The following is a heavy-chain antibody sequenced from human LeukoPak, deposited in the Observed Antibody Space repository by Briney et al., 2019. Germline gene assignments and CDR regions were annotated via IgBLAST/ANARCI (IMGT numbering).Heavy chain of an antibody. J-gene: IGHJ6*03. CDR1: GYSVTSYW. CDR3: ARQGAAGKYYYYYMDV. CDR2: IYPDDSNT. V-gene: IGHV5-51*01. D-gene: IGHD6-13*01. Sequence: GESLKISCKGSGYSVTSYWIAWVRQMPGKGLEWMGIIYPDDSNTIYGPSFQGQVTISADKSINTAYLEWSSLKASDTTIYYCARQGAAGKYYYYYMDVWGKGTTVTVSS.